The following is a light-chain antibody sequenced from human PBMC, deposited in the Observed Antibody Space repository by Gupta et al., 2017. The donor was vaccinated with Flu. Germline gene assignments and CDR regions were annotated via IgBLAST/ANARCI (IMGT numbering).Light chain of an antibody. V-gene: IGKV1-5*03. Sequence: DIQMTQSPSTLSASVGDRVTITCRASQSISSWLAWYQQKPGKAPKLLIYKASCLESGVPSRFSGSGSGTEFTLTISSLQPDDFATYYCQQYNSYSITFGQGTRLEIK. CDR1: QSISSW. CDR2: KAS. J-gene: IGKJ5*01. CDR3: QQYNSYSIT.